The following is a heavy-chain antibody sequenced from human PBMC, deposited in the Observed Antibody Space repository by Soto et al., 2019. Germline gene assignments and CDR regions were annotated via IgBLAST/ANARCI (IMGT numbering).Heavy chain of an antibody. Sequence: PGGSLRLSCVASGYPFGDYAMRWVRQAPGKGLEWVSAIGPTEAHAPAYAASVKGRFTIYRDNSRNILYLQMTNLRAEGTGVYYCAKDAIPYNGRDDAFDLWGQGTMVTVS. J-gene: IGHJ3*01. CDR3: AKDAIPYNGRDDAFDL. D-gene: IGHD2-2*02. CDR2: IGPTEAHAP. V-gene: IGHV3-23*01. CDR1: GYPFGDYA.